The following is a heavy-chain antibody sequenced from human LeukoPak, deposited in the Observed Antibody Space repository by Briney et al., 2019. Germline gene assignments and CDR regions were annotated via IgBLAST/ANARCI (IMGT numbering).Heavy chain of an antibody. Sequence: GGSLRLSCAASGFTFSTYAMSWVRQAPGKGLEWVSTISGIGVSTLYADSVKGRFTISRDNSKNTLYLQMNSLRAEDTAVYYCAQSYSGSRGSYFDYWGQGTLVTVSS. J-gene: IGHJ4*02. CDR2: ISGIGVST. CDR3: AQSYSGSRGSYFDY. V-gene: IGHV3-23*01. CDR1: GFTFSTYA. D-gene: IGHD6-6*01.